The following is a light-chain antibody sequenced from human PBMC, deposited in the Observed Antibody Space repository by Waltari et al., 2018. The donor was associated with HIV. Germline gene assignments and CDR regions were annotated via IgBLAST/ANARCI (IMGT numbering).Light chain of an antibody. Sequence: QSALTQPASVSGSPGQSITISCTGTSFDIYGYNFVSWFQHHPGHAPKVIIYEVSNRPSGVSDRFSGSKSGNTASLTISGLQPEDEAEYFCISYISSSSPVFGGGTKLTVL. V-gene: IGLV2-14*01. CDR3: ISYISSSSPV. CDR2: EVS. CDR1: SFDIYGYNF. J-gene: IGLJ3*02.